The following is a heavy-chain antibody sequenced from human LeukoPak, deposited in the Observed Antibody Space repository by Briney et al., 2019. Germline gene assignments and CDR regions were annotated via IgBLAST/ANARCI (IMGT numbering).Heavy chain of an antibody. CDR2: ISYDGSNK. CDR1: GFTFSSYA. Sequence: PGGSLRLSCAASGFTFSSYAMHWVRQAPGKGLEWVAVISYDGSNKYYADSVKGRFTISRDNSKNTLYLQMNSLRAEDTAVYYCAREAAARETNWFDPWGQGTLVTVSS. D-gene: IGHD6-13*01. V-gene: IGHV3-30*04. CDR3: AREAAARETNWFDP. J-gene: IGHJ5*02.